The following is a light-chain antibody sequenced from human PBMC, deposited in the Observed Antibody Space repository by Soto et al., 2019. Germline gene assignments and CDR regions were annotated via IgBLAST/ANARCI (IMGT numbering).Light chain of an antibody. Sequence: DIQMTQSPSSLSASVGDRVTITCRASQAISNYLAWYQQNPGKVPKLLIYAASTLQSGVTSRFSGSGSGTDFTLTISSLQPEDVATYDCQKYNSAAFTFCPGTKVDLK. J-gene: IGKJ3*01. V-gene: IGKV1-27*01. CDR1: QAISNY. CDR2: AAS. CDR3: QKYNSAAFT.